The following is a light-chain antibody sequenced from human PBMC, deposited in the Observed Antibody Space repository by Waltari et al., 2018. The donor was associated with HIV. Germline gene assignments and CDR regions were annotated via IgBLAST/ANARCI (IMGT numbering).Light chain of an antibody. CDR1: PPTIGRNT. CDR3: ASWDDSLNGPV. CDR2: GKN. J-gene: IGLJ2*01. V-gene: IGLV1-44*01. Sequence: QSVLPQPPSASGTPEQRVTISCSGTPPTIGRNTVSWFQQFPGTAPKVLTYGKNQRPSGVPDRFSGSKSGTSASLAISGLQSEDEADYYCASWDDSLNGPVFGGGTKLTVV.